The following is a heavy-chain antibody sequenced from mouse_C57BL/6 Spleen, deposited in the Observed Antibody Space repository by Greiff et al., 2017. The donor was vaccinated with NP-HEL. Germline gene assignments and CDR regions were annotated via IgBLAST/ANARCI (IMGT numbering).Heavy chain of an antibody. CDR1: GYTFTDYN. Sequence: VQLQQSGPELVKPGASVKMSCKASGYTFTDYNMHWVKQRHGKSLEWIGYINPNNGGTSYNQKFKGKATLTVNKSSSTAYMELRSLTSEDSAVYYCARALYYDYDWFAYWGQGTLVTVSA. V-gene: IGHV1-22*01. J-gene: IGHJ3*01. CDR3: ARALYYDYDWFAY. CDR2: INPNNGGT. D-gene: IGHD2-4*01.